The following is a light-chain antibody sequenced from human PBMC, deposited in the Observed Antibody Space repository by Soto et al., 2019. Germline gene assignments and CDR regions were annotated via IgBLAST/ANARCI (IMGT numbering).Light chain of an antibody. CDR2: GAS. Sequence: EIVMTQSPVTLSVSPGERATLSCRASQTVTSNLAWYQQKPGQPPRLLIYGASTRATGLPARFSGSGSGTEFTLTISSLQSEDVAVYYCQRYHVWPSLTFGGGTKVEIK. V-gene: IGKV3-15*01. J-gene: IGKJ4*01. CDR3: QRYHVWPSLT. CDR1: QTVTSN.